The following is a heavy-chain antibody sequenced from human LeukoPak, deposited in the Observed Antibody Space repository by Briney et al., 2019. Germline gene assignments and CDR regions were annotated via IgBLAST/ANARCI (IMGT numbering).Heavy chain of an antibody. CDR1: GGSISSSSYY. CDR3: AREGGYSGYAHYYMDV. V-gene: IGHV4-39*07. J-gene: IGHJ6*03. CDR2: IYHSGST. Sequence: PSETLSLTCTVSGGSISSSSYYWGWIRQPPGKGLEWIGIIYHSGSTYYNPSLKSRVTISVDTSKNQFSLKLSSVTAADTAVYYCAREGGYSGYAHYYMDVWGKGTTVTVSS. D-gene: IGHD5-12*01.